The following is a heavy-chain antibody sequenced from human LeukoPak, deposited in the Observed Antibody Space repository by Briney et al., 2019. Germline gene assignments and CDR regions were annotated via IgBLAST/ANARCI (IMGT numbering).Heavy chain of an antibody. CDR3: ARGPDIVVVVAATPGDYYGMDV. CDR1: GYTFTGYY. D-gene: IGHD2-15*01. Sequence: ASVKVSCKASGYTFTGYYMHWVRQAPGQGLKWMGWINPNRVGTNYAQKFQGRVTMTRDTSISTAYMELSRLRSDDTAVYYCARGPDIVVVVAATPGDYYGMDVWGQGTTVTVSS. V-gene: IGHV1-2*02. J-gene: IGHJ6*02. CDR2: INPNRVGT.